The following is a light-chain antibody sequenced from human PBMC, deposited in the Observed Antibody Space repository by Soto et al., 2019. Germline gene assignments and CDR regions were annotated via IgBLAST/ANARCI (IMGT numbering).Light chain of an antibody. V-gene: IGLV2-14*01. CDR1: RYDVGAYNY. Sequence: QSALTQPASVSGSPGQSITISCTGTRYDVGAYNYVSWYQQYPGKAPKLIISEVKNRPSGVSHRFSGSKSGNTASLTISGLQAEDEADYYCISYTTGSTSVFGTGTKLTVL. CDR3: ISYTTGSTSV. CDR2: EVK. J-gene: IGLJ1*01.